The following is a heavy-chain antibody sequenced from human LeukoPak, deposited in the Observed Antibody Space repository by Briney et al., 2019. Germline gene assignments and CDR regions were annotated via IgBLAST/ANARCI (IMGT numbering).Heavy chain of an antibody. D-gene: IGHD4-17*01. CDR3: ARFLMTTVTTHNWFDP. CDR2: IDPSDSYT. V-gene: IGHV5-10-1*01. J-gene: IGHJ5*02. CDR1: GYSFTSYW. Sequence: GESLKISCKGSGYSFTSYWISWVRQMPGKRLEWMGRIDPSDSYTNYSPSFQGHVTISADKSISTAYLQWSSLKASDTAMYYCARFLMTTVTTHNWFDPWGQGTLVTVSS.